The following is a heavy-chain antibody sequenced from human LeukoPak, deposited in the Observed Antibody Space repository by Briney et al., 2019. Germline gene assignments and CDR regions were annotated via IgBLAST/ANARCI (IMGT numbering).Heavy chain of an antibody. CDR1: GGSISSSSYY. V-gene: IGHV4-61*05. Sequence: SETLSLTCTVSGGSISSSSYYWGWIRQPPGKGLEWIGYIYYSGSTNYNPSLKSRVTISVDTSKNQFSLKLSSVTAADTAVYYCARTGYCSSTSCPLLDWGQGTMVTVSS. D-gene: IGHD2-2*01. CDR2: IYYSGST. J-gene: IGHJ3*01. CDR3: ARTGYCSSTSCPLLD.